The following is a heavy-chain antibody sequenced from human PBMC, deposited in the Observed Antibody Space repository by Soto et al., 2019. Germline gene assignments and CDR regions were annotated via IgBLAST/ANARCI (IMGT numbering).Heavy chain of an antibody. D-gene: IGHD1-26*01. V-gene: IGHV3-30-3*01. J-gene: IGHJ3*02. Sequence: QVQLVESGGGVVQPGRSLRLSCAASGFTFSSYAMHWVRQAPGKGLEWVAVISYDGSNKYYADSVKGRFTISRDNSKNTLYLQMNSLRAEDTAVYYGARGGGWYSGSRDAFDIWGQGTMVTVSS. CDR1: GFTFSSYA. CDR2: ISYDGSNK. CDR3: ARGGGWYSGSRDAFDI.